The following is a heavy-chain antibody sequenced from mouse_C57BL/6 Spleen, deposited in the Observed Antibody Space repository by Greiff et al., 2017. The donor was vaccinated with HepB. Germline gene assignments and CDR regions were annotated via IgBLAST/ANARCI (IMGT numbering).Heavy chain of an antibody. CDR3: TREGDYYGRGWYFDV. J-gene: IGHJ1*03. D-gene: IGHD1-1*01. CDR2: ISSGGDYI. V-gene: IGHV5-9-1*02. CDR1: GFTFSSYA. Sequence: EVQGVESGEGLVKPGGSLKLSCAASGFTFSSYAMSWVRQTPEKRLEWVAYISSGGDYIYYADTVKGRFTISRDNARNTLYLQMSSLKSEDTAMYYCTREGDYYGRGWYFDVWGTGTTVTVSS.